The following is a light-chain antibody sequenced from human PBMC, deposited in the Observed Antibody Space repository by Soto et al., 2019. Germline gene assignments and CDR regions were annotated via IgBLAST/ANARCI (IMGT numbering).Light chain of an antibody. V-gene: IGKV4-1*01. Sequence: DIVMTQSPDSLAVSLGERATINCKSSQSILHSSNNKNYLAWYQQKPGQPPKLLIYWASTRESGVPDRFSGSGSGPDFTLTISSLQAEDVAVYYCQQCYSTQYTFAQGTKLEIK. CDR2: WAS. J-gene: IGKJ2*01. CDR1: QSILHSSNNKNY. CDR3: QQCYSTQYT.